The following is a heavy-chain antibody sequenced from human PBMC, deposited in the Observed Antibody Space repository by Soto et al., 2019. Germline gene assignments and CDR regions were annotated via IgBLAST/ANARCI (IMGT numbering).Heavy chain of an antibody. J-gene: IGHJ4*02. D-gene: IGHD6-13*01. CDR3: ARVDFPYSSSGYYFEY. CDR1: GGSISSGGYY. Sequence: QVQLQESGPGLVKPSQTLSLTCTVSGGSISSGGYYWSWIRQHPGKGLQWIGYIYYSGRTYYNPSLKSRVTMSVDTSKNQSYLKLSSVTAADTSVYYCARVDFPYSSSGYYFEYWGQGTLVTGSS. V-gene: IGHV4-31*03. CDR2: IYYSGRT.